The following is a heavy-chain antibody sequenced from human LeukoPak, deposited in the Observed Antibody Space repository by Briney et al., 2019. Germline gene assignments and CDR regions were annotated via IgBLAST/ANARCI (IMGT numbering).Heavy chain of an antibody. CDR2: INPNSGVT. CDR1: GYTVTGSY. J-gene: IGHJ4*02. V-gene: IGHV1-2*02. CDR3: ARDSGMDYYDSSGYYYVLLRN. D-gene: IGHD3-22*01. Sequence: ASVTVSCKASGYTVTGSYMHWVRQAPGQRLEWMGWINPNSGVTNYTQKFQGRGAMTRYTSISTAYMELSRLRSEDTAVYYCARDSGMDYYDSSGYYYVLLRNWGQGTLITVSS.